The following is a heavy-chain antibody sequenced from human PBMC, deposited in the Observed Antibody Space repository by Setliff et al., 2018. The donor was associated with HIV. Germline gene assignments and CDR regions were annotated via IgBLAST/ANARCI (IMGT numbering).Heavy chain of an antibody. CDR1: GFTFTSYV. D-gene: IGHD2-8*02. CDR2: ISGPGGTA. Sequence: PGGSLRLSCAASGFTFTSYVMNWVRQAPGKGLEWVSAISGPGGTAYYADSVKGRLTISRDNSRNTLLLQMNSLRPDDTAVYYCARARGHNTGFPLDYWGQGTLVTVSS. J-gene: IGHJ4*02. CDR3: ARARGHNTGFPLDY. V-gene: IGHV3-23*01.